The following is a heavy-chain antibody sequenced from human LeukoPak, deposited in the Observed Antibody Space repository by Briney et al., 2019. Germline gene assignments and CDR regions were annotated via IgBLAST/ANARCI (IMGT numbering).Heavy chain of an antibody. D-gene: IGHD1-1*01. CDR3: ARYVPVKTGPTRASFDY. CDR2: INQSGTT. J-gene: IGHJ4*02. V-gene: IGHV4-34*01. CDR1: GGSFSDYD. Sequence: TSETLSLTCAVYGGSFSDYDWSWIRQAPGKGLQWIGEINQSGTTNCDPSLKSRVSMSIDTSKSQFSLSLRSVTAADTAVYFCARYVPVKTGPTRASFDYWGQGILVTVS.